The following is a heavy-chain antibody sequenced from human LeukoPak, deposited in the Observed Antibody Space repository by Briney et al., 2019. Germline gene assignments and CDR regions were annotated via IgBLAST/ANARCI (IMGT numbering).Heavy chain of an antibody. CDR2: IKQDGSEK. J-gene: IGHJ3*02. V-gene: IGHV3-7*01. CDR3: ARDYGLNCYNTSCAGAFDI. CDR1: GFTFSNYW. D-gene: IGHD3-9*01. Sequence: PGGSLRLSCAASGFTFSNYWMNWVRRAPGKGLEWVAYIKQDGSEKFYVDSVKGRFTISRDNTQHSLYLQMYSLSVEDTAVYYCARDYGLNCYNTSCAGAFDIWGQGTMVTVSS.